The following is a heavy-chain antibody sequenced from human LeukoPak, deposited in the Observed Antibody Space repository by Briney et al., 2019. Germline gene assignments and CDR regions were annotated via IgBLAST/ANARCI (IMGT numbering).Heavy chain of an antibody. J-gene: IGHJ6*02. Sequence: RGSLRLSCAASRFTLSSSAMSWVPPAPGEGLEWVSAISGSGGRTYHADSVTGRFTISRDKSKNTPYLQMNSLRAEHRAVYYSASTRLPFDGMDVWGQGTTVTVSS. D-gene: IGHD3-3*01. CDR1: RFTLSSSA. V-gene: IGHV3-23*01. CDR2: ISGSGGRT. CDR3: ASTRLPFDGMDV.